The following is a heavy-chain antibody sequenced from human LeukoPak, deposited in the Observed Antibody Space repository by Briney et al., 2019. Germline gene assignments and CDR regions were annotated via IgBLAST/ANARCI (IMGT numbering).Heavy chain of an antibody. CDR2: IHTSGST. CDR3: AREGSMTARPFVSIDY. J-gene: IGHJ4*02. V-gene: IGHV4-4*07. D-gene: IGHD6-6*01. Sequence: SETLSLTCTVSGGSIRTYYWSWIRQPAGKGLEWIGLIHTSGSTDYNPSLESRVSMSVDTSKNHFSLKLRSVTAADTAVYYCAREGSMTARPFVSIDYWGQGTLVTVSS. CDR1: GGSIRTYY.